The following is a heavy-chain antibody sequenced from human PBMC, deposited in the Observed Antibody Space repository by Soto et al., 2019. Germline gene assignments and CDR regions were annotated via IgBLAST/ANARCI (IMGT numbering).Heavy chain of an antibody. Sequence: GGSLRLSCAASGFTFSSYAMSWVRQAPGKGLEWVSTLSGSGGSTYYADSVKGRFTISRDNSKNTLYLQMNSLRAEDTAVYNCAKCVPAAGSRCPYFDYWGQGTLVTVSS. CDR3: AKCVPAAGSRCPYFDY. D-gene: IGHD6-13*01. J-gene: IGHJ4*02. CDR1: GFTFSSYA. CDR2: LSGSGGST. V-gene: IGHV3-23*01.